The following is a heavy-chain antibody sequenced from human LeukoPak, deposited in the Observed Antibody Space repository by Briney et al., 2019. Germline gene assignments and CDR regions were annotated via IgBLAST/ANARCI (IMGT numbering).Heavy chain of an antibody. CDR3: ARDRIYYYYMDV. CDR1: GGSISSGSYY. J-gene: IGHJ6*03. CDR2: IYTSGST. V-gene: IGHV4-61*02. Sequence: SETLSLTCTVSGGSISSGSYYWSWIRQPARKGLEWIGRIYTSGSTNYNPSLKSRVTISVDTSKNQFSLKLSSVTAADTAVYYCARDRIYYYYMDVWGKGTTVTVSS.